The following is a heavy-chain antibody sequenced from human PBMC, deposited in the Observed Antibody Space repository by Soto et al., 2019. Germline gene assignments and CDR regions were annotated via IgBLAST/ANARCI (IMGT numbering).Heavy chain of an antibody. D-gene: IGHD6-13*01. Sequence: SETLSLTCTVSGGSISSSSYYWGWIRQPPGKGLEWIGSIYYSGSTYYNPSLKSRVTISVDTSKNQFSLKLSSVTVADTAVYYCARQTGYSDYWGQGTLVTVSS. CDR3: ARQTGYSDY. J-gene: IGHJ4*02. CDR1: GGSISSSSYY. CDR2: IYYSGST. V-gene: IGHV4-39*01.